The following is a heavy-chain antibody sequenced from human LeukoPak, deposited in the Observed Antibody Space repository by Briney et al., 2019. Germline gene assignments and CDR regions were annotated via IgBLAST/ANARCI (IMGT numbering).Heavy chain of an antibody. V-gene: IGHV1-18*01. CDR3: VRGRKLYSSGWYVEDDY. Sequence: ASVKVSCKASGYTFISYGISWVRQAPGQGLEWMGWISAYNSNTNYAQKFQGRVTMTTDTSTSTAYMELRSLKFDDTAVYYCVRGRKLYSSGWYVEDDYWGQGTLVTVSS. CDR1: GYTFISYG. J-gene: IGHJ4*02. CDR2: ISAYNSNT. D-gene: IGHD6-19*01.